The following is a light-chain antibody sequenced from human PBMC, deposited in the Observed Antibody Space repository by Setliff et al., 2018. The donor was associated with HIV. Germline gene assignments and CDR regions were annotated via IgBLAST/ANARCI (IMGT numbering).Light chain of an antibody. CDR3: ISYTSSSTDV. CDR2: DVS. Sequence: QSVLTQPASVSGSPGQSITISCTGTSRDVGTYNAVYWYQQHPGKAPKLMIYDVSTRPSGVSNRFSGSKSGNTASLTISGLQTEDEADYYCISYTSSSTDVFGTGTKVTVL. J-gene: IGLJ1*01. CDR1: SRDVGTYNA. V-gene: IGLV2-14*01.